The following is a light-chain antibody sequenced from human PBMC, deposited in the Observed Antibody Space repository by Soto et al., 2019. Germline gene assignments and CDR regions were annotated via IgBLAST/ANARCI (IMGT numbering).Light chain of an antibody. CDR3: QSYDTSLSFWV. CDR2: DNT. J-gene: IGLJ3*02. V-gene: IGLV1-40*01. CDR1: NSNIGAGYD. Sequence: QSALTQPPSVSGAPGQRVTISCTGSNSNIGAGYDVHWYQQLPGTAPRLLIFDNTNRPSGVRDRFYGSKSGSAASLAITGLQAEDEADYYCQSYDTSLSFWVFGGGTKVTVL.